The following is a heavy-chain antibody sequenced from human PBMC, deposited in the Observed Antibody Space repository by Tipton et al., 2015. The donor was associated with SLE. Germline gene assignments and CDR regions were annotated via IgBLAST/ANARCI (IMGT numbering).Heavy chain of an antibody. CDR3: ARDYGDYD. CDR1: VGSISSSYY. V-gene: IGHV4-38-2*02. CDR2: FAHSGSS. J-gene: IGHJ4*02. Sequence: TLSLTCTVAVGSISSSYYWGWIRPPPGKGREWIGSFAHSGSSFYNPSLKSRVSISADTSRNEFSLRLNSVTAADTAIYYCARDYGDYDWGQGTLVTVSS. D-gene: IGHD4-17*01.